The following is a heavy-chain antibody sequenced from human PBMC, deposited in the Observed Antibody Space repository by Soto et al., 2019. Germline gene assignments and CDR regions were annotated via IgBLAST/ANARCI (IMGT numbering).Heavy chain of an antibody. D-gene: IGHD6-6*01. CDR1: GFTFSSYA. Sequence: GGSLRLSCAASGFTFSSYAMHWVRQAPGKGLEWGAVISYDGSNKYYADSVKGRFTISRDNSKNTLNLQMNSLRDEDTAVYYCARALYRSPYYFDYWGQGTLVTVSS. CDR2: ISYDGSNK. J-gene: IGHJ4*02. V-gene: IGHV3-30-3*01. CDR3: ARALYRSPYYFDY.